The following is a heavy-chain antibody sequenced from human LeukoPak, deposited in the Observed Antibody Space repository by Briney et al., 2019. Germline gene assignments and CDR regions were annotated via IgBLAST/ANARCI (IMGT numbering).Heavy chain of an antibody. CDR1: GFTSSSYS. Sequence: GGSLRLSCAASGFTSSSYSMNWVRQAPGKGLEWVSSISSSSSYIYYADSVKGRFTISRDNAKNSLYLQMNSLRAEDTAVYYCARRCSGGSCYVGEKEDAFDIWGQGTMVTVSS. CDR2: ISSSSSYI. CDR3: ARRCSGGSCYVGEKEDAFDI. D-gene: IGHD2-15*01. J-gene: IGHJ3*02. V-gene: IGHV3-21*01.